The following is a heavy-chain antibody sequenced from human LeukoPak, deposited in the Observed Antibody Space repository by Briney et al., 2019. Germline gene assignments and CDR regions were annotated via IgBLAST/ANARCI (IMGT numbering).Heavy chain of an antibody. Sequence: PSETLSLTCTVSGGSISSYYWSWIRQPPGKGLEWIGYIYYSGSTNYNPSLKSRVTISVDTSKNQFSLKLSSVTAADTAVYYCARDRDEYYYGSGYYYYMDVWGKGTTVTVSS. CDR3: ARDRDEYYYGSGYYYYMDV. J-gene: IGHJ6*03. V-gene: IGHV4-59*12. D-gene: IGHD3-10*01. CDR1: GGSISSYY. CDR2: IYYSGST.